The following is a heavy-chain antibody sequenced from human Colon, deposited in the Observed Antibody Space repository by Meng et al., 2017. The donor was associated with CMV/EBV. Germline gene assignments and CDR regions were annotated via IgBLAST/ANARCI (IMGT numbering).Heavy chain of an antibody. V-gene: IGHV3-48*03. D-gene: IGHD3-16*02. Sequence: GGSLRLSCVASGFTLSSYDMHWVRQAPGKGLEWISHIGTQSLTTVYADSVKGRFNISRDNAKNSVYLQMNSLRAEDTAVYYCARKGWNYREAFDMWGQGTRVTVSS. CDR3: ARKGWNYREAFDM. J-gene: IGHJ3*02. CDR2: IGTQSLTT. CDR1: GFTLSSYD.